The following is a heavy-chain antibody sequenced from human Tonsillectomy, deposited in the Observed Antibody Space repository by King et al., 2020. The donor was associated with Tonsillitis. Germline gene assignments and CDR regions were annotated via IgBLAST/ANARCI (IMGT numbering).Heavy chain of an antibody. D-gene: IGHD6-19*01. CDR1: GESLSGYY. Sequence: VQLQQWGAGLLKPSETLSLTCGVYGESLSGYYWSWIRQPPGKGLEWIGEIHHSGSTNYNPSLKSRVTISVDTSKNQFSLKLSSVTAADTAVYYCARRGSGYSGWYLGYWGPGTLVTVSS. CDR2: IHHSGST. CDR3: ARRGSGYSGWYLGY. V-gene: IGHV4-34*01. J-gene: IGHJ4*02.